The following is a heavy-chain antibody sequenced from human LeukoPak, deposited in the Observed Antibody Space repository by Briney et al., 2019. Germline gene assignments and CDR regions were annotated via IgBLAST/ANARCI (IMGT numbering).Heavy chain of an antibody. J-gene: IGHJ3*02. CDR3: ASGALVGAPAGAFDI. CDR1: GGSISSSSYY. D-gene: IGHD1-26*01. V-gene: IGHV4-39*01. Sequence: SETLSLTCTVSGGSISSSSYYWGWIRQPPGKGLEWIGSIYYSGSTYYNPSLKSRVTISVDTSKNQFSLKLSSVTAADTAVYYCASGALVGAPAGAFDIWGQGTMVTVSS. CDR2: IYYSGST.